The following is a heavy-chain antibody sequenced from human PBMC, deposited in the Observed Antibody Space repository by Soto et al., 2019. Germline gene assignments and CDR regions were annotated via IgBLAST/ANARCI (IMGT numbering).Heavy chain of an antibody. Sequence: EVQLVESGGGLVQPGGSLRLSCVVSGFTLGDYSRNWVRQAPGKGLEWVSYISDSGSHMYYAASVKGRFTISRDTANNSLYLQTNRLRAEDTAVFYCAPEGGGATRYLYWGQGTLVTVSP. CDR2: ISDSGSHM. V-gene: IGHV3-48*01. CDR1: GFTLGDYS. CDR3: APEGGGATRYLY. D-gene: IGHD1-26*01. J-gene: IGHJ4*02.